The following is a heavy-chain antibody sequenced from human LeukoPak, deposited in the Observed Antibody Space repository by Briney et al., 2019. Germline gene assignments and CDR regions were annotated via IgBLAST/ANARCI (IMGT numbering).Heavy chain of an antibody. CDR3: AGFRYSGYDWEYYFDY. CDR1: GVSISSGGYA. D-gene: IGHD5-12*01. CDR2: IYHSGST. V-gene: IGHV4-30-2*01. J-gene: IGHJ4*02. Sequence: PSETLSLTCTVSGVSISSGGYAWSWTRQPPGEGLEWIGYIYHSGSTYYKSSLWSRVTISLDRSKNQFSLTLSSVTAADTAMYYCAGFRYSGYDWEYYFDYWGQGTLVTVSS.